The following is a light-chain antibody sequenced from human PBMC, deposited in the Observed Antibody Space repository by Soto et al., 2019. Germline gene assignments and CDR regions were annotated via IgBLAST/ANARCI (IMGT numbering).Light chain of an antibody. CDR1: SSDVGGYNY. J-gene: IGLJ1*01. Sequence: QSALTQPPSASASPGQSVTISCTGTSSDVGGYNYVSWYQQRPGTAPKLLIYIGDQRASGVSDRFSASKSGTSASLAISGLRSDDEADYYCAAWDDNLNAYVFGSGTKLTVL. CDR3: AAWDDNLNAYV. V-gene: IGLV1-47*02. CDR2: IGD.